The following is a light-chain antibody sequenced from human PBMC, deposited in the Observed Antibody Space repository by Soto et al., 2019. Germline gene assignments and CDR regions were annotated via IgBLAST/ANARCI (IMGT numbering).Light chain of an antibody. V-gene: IGLV4-69*01. Sequence: QSVLTQSPSASASLGASVKLTCTLSSGHSNYDIAWHQLQPEKGSRFLMKTNSDGNHMKGDGIPDRFSGSISGAERYLTISSLQSEDEADYYCQTWGTDIAVFGGGTKLTVL. J-gene: IGLJ3*02. CDR2: TNSDGNH. CDR3: QTWGTDIAV. CDR1: SGHSNYD.